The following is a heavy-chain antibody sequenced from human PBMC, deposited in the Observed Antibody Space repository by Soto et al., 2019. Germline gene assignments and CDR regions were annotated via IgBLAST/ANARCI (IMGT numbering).Heavy chain of an antibody. V-gene: IGHV1-69*13. CDR1: GGTFSSYA. CDR3: ARYSNYDTISVYWFDP. D-gene: IGHD4-4*01. J-gene: IGHJ5*02. Sequence: SLKVSCKASGGTFSSYAISWVRQAPGQGLEWMGGIIPIFGTANYAQKFQGRVTITADESTSTAYMELSSLRSEDTAVYYCARYSNYDTISVYWFDPWGQGTLVTVSS. CDR2: IIPIFGTA.